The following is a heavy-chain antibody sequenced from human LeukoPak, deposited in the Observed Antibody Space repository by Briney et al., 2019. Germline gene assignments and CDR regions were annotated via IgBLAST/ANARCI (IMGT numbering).Heavy chain of an antibody. CDR2: IYSGGST. V-gene: IGHV3-66*02. CDR1: GFTFSSYS. J-gene: IGHJ5*02. D-gene: IGHD3-9*01. CDR3: AREYYDILTGFYWFDP. Sequence: GGSLRLSWAASGFTFSSYSMNWVRQAPGKGLGWVAVIYSGGSTYYADSVKGRFTFSRDNSKNTLYLQMNSLRAEDTAVYYCAREYYDILTGFYWFDPWGQGTLVTVSS.